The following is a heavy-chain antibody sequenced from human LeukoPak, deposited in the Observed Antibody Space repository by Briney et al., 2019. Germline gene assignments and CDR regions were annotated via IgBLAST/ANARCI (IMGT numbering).Heavy chain of an antibody. Sequence: GGSLRLSCAASGFTVSSNYMSWVRQAPGMGLDWVSVIYSVGRTFYADSVKGRFTISRDNSKNTLYLQMNSLRAEDTAVYYCARDIGFGFDYWGQGTLATVSS. CDR1: GFTVSSNY. V-gene: IGHV3-53*01. CDR2: IYSVGRT. J-gene: IGHJ4*02. D-gene: IGHD3-16*01. CDR3: ARDIGFGFDY.